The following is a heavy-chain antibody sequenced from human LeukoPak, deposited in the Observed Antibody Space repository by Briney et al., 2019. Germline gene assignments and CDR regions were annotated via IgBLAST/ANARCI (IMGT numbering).Heavy chain of an antibody. CDR2: INDDGRST. Sequence: GGSLRLSCAASGFTFSSYWMHWVRQAPGKGLVGVSRINDDGRSTNYADSVKGRFAISRDNAKNTLYLLINSLRAEDTAVYYCARVRWGGLYYFDYWGQGTLVTVSS. V-gene: IGHV3-74*01. CDR3: ARVRWGGLYYFDY. D-gene: IGHD3-16*01. J-gene: IGHJ4*02. CDR1: GFTFSSYW.